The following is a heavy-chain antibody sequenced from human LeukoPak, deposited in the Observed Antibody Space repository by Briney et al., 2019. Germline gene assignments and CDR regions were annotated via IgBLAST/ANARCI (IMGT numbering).Heavy chain of an antibody. CDR3: ARGPTISETGYFDF. CDR1: GGSFSRYY. Sequence: SETLSLTCAVYGGSFSRYYWSWIRQSPGKGLEWIAEIDHRGDTNYNPSVRSRVTISVDTSKNQFSLKVRSLSAADTAVYYCARGPTISETGYFDFWGQGTLVTVSS. V-gene: IGHV4-34*01. CDR2: IDHRGDT. D-gene: IGHD1-1*01. J-gene: IGHJ4*03.